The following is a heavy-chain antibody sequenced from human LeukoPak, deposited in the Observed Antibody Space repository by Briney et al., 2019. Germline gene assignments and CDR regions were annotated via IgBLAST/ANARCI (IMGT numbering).Heavy chain of an antibody. CDR3: ARQTTLPGFAGGLGFNY. D-gene: IGHD1-1*01. CDR1: GGSISSSSYY. Sequence: SETLSLTCTVSGGSISSSSYYWGWIRQPPGTGLEWIGDIYGSGSTNSNASLKSRVTMSLDTSRNRISLNLTSVTATDTAVYYCARQTTLPGFAGGLGFNYWGPGTLVTVSS. V-gene: IGHV4-61*05. CDR2: IYGSGST. J-gene: IGHJ4*02.